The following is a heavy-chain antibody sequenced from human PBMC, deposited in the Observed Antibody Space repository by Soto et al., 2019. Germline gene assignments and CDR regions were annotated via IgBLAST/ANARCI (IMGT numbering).Heavy chain of an antibody. CDR2: IIPIFGTA. Sequence: AVKVSCKASGGTFSSYAISWVRQAPGQGLEWMGGIIPIFGTANYAQKFQGRVTITADESTSTAYMELSSLRSEDTAVYYCASPAYDSSGYPPGYYYGMDVWGQGTTVTVSS. J-gene: IGHJ6*02. CDR3: ASPAYDSSGYPPGYYYGMDV. D-gene: IGHD3-22*01. CDR1: GGTFSSYA. V-gene: IGHV1-69*13.